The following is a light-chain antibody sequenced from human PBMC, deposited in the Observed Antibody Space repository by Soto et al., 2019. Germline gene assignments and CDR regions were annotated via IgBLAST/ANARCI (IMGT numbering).Light chain of an antibody. Sequence: QSVLTQPASVSGSPGQSITISCTGTSSDVGGYNYVSWYQQRPGKAPKLMIYDVINRPSGVSNRFSGSKSGNSASLTISGLQAEDEADYYCSSYTISSTYVVFGGGTKLTVL. CDR3: SSYTISSTYVV. CDR2: DVI. CDR1: SSDVGGYNY. J-gene: IGLJ2*01. V-gene: IGLV2-14*03.